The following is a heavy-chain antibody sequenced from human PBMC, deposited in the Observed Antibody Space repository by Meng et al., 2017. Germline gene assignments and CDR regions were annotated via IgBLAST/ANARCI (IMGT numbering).Heavy chain of an antibody. V-gene: IGHV3-48*03. D-gene: IGHD6-19*01. CDR2: ISSSGSTI. Sequence: GGSLRLSCAASGFTFSSYEMNWVRQAPGKGLGWVSYISSSGSTIYYADSVKGRFTISRDNAENSLYLQMNSLRAEDTAVYYCARLTVAGHRDYYYGMDVWGQGTTVTVSS. J-gene: IGHJ6*02. CDR3: ARLTVAGHRDYYYGMDV. CDR1: GFTFSSYE.